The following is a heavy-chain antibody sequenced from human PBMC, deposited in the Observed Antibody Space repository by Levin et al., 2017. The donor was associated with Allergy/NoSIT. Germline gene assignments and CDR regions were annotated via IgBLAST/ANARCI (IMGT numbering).Heavy chain of an antibody. Sequence: SCAASGFTFNTYDMHWVRQDKGKGLEWVSVIGTAGDTYYSGSVKGRFTISRENAKNFLYLQMNSLRAGDTAVYYCVRGAGQHFDYWGQGTLVTVSS. D-gene: IGHD3-10*01. CDR3: VRGAGQHFDY. CDR2: IGTAGDT. J-gene: IGHJ4*02. V-gene: IGHV3-13*04. CDR1: GFTFNTYD.